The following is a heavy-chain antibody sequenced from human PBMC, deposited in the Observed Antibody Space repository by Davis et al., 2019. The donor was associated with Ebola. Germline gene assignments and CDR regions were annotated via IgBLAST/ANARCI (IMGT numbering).Heavy chain of an antibody. V-gene: IGHV4-59*03. Sequence: PSETLSLTCTVSGVSISRHYLRWIRQPPGKRLEWVGSIYYTGSAYYNSSLASRATISVDTSKNQFSLKLTSVTAADTAMYYCSERGSSVWGQGTLVTVSS. CDR3: SERGSSV. CDR2: IYYTGSA. D-gene: IGHD3-10*01. CDR1: GVSISRHY. J-gene: IGHJ4*02.